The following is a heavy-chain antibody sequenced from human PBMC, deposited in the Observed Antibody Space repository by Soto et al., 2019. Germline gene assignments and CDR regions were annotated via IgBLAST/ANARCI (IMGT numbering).Heavy chain of an antibody. J-gene: IGHJ4*02. CDR1: GYTFTSYY. CDR2: FNSRRGRT. CDR3: ARDRGYSSGYSQDAGTCNDY. Sequence: ASVKVSCKASGYTFTSYYMHWVRQAPGQGLEWLGIFNSRRGRTSYAQKFQGRVTMTRDTSTSTVYMELSSLRSEDTAVYYCARDRGYSSGYSQDAGTCNDYCGQLPMGTVSS. D-gene: IGHD6-19*01. V-gene: IGHV1-46*01.